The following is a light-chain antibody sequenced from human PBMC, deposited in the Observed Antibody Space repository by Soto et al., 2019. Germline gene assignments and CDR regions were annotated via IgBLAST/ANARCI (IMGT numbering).Light chain of an antibody. CDR2: ETD. J-gene: IGLJ3*02. Sequence: QSALTQPPSVSAAPGQKVTISCSGTGSNIGKNYVSWYLQLPGTAPKLLIFETDRRPSGIPDRFSGSKSVTSAALGITALQSGDDAAYYCGTCDSSLSVWLFGGGTKVTVL. CDR1: GSNIGKNY. CDR3: GTCDSSLSVWL. V-gene: IGLV1-51*02.